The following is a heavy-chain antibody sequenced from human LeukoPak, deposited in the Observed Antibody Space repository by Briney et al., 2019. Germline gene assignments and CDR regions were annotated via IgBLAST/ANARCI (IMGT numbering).Heavy chain of an antibody. V-gene: IGHV3-30*02. CDR2: IRYDGSNK. CDR1: GFTFSSYG. Sequence: PGGSLRLSCAASGFTFSSYGMHWVRQAPGKGLEWVAFIRYDGSNKYYADSVKGRFTISRDNSKNTLYLQMNSLRAEDTAVYYCAKDGPDYDSSGSFDYWGQGTLVTVSS. D-gene: IGHD3-22*01. CDR3: AKDGPDYDSSGSFDY. J-gene: IGHJ4*02.